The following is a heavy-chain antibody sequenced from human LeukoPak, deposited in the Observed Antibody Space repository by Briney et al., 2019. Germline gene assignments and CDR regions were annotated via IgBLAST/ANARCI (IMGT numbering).Heavy chain of an antibody. J-gene: IGHJ4*02. V-gene: IGHV4-59*01. CDR1: GGSISSYY. CDR2: IYYSGST. D-gene: IGHD6-13*01. Sequence: SETLSLTCTVSGGSISSYYWSWIRQPPGKGLEWIGYIYYSGSTNYNPSLKSRVTVSVDTSKNQFSLKLSSVTAADTAVYYCARSRENSSSWYLQVYYFDYWGQGTLVTVSS. CDR3: ARSRENSSSWYLQVYYFDY.